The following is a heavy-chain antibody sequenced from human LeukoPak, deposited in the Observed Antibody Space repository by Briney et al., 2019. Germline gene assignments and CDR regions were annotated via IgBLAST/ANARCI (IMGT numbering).Heavy chain of an antibody. D-gene: IGHD5-12*01. CDR3: ASNRPTSGYEEVMPVDY. CDR1: GYTFTSYG. Sequence: GASVKVSCKASGYTFTSYGISWVRQAPGQGLEWMGWISAYNGNTNYAQKLQGRVTMTTDTSTSTAYMELRSLRSDDTAVYYCASNRPTSGYEEVMPVDYWGQGTLVTVSS. V-gene: IGHV1-18*01. J-gene: IGHJ4*02. CDR2: ISAYNGNT.